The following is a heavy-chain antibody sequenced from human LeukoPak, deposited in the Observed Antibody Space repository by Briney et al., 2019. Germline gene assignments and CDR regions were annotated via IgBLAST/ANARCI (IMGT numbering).Heavy chain of an antibody. J-gene: IGHJ4*02. CDR3: ARTLVGATVYFDY. CDR1: GGSTSNYY. D-gene: IGHD1-26*01. Sequence: TSETLSLTCTVSGGSTSNYYWSWIRQPPGKGLEWIGYIYPSGSTNYNPSLKSRVTISVDTSKNQFSLKLSSVTAADTAVYYCARTLVGATVYFDYWGREPWSPSPQ. CDR2: IYPSGST. V-gene: IGHV4-4*09.